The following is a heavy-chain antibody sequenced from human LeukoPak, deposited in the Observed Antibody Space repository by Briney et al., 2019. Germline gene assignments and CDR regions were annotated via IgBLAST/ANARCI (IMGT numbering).Heavy chain of an antibody. J-gene: IGHJ3*02. CDR1: GFTFTSYS. CDR3: ARVSSGATREDAFDI. D-gene: IGHD3-22*01. CDR2: IGSSGSHI. Sequence: GGSLRLSCAASGFTFTSYSMNWVRQAPGKGLEWVSIIGSSGSHIYYADSMKGRFTISRDNAKNSLFLQMNSLRAEDTAVYYCARVSSGATREDAFDIWGQGTMVTVSS. V-gene: IGHV3-21*01.